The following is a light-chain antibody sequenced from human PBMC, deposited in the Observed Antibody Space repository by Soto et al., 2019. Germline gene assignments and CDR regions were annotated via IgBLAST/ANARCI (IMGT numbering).Light chain of an antibody. CDR3: QQYNSYPVT. CDR1: QSISSW. V-gene: IGKV1-5*01. J-gene: IGKJ2*01. Sequence: IQMTQSPSTLSASVGDRVTITCRASQSISSWLAWFQQKPGKAPKLLIYDASSLEGGVPSRFSGSGSGTEFTLTISSLQPVDFVTYYCQQYNSYPVTFGQGTKLEIK. CDR2: DAS.